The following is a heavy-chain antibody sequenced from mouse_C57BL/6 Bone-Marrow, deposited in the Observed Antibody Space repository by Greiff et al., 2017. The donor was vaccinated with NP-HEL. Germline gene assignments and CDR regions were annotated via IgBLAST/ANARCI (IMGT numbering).Heavy chain of an antibody. J-gene: IGHJ1*03. CDR2: ISNGGGST. CDR3: ARHRYGSSYRYFDV. CDR1: GFTFSDYY. D-gene: IGHD1-1*01. V-gene: IGHV5-12*01. Sequence: DVKLVESGGGLVQPGGSLKLSCAASGFTFSDYYMYWVRQTPEKRLEWVAYISNGGGSTYYPDTVKGRFTISRDNAKNTLYLQMSRLKSEDTAMYYCARHRYGSSYRYFDVWGTGTTVTVSS.